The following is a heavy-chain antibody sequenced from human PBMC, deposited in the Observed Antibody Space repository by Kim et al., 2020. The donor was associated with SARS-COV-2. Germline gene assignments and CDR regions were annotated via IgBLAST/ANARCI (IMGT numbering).Heavy chain of an antibody. V-gene: IGHV3-33*01. CDR1: GFTFSSYG. J-gene: IGHJ6*02. Sequence: GGSLRLSCAASGFTFSSYGMHWVRQAPGKGLEWVAVICYDGSNKYYADSVKGRFTISRDNSKNTLYLQMNSLGAEDTAVYYCARGKPGDGPFYYYYYYGMDVWGQGTTVTVSS. D-gene: IGHD3-16*01. CDR3: ARGKPGDGPFYYYYYYGMDV. CDR2: ICYDGSNK.